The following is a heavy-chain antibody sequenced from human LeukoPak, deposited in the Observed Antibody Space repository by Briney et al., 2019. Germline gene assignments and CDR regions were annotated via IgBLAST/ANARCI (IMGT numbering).Heavy chain of an antibody. D-gene: IGHD6-19*01. CDR2: IYTSGST. Sequence: SQTLSLTCTVSGGSISSGSYYWSWIRQPAGKGLEWIGRIYTSGSTNYNPSLKSRVTISIDTSKNQLSLKLSSVTAADTAVYYCAKFGQVAGTGGDYWGQGTLVTVSS. CDR1: GGSISSGSYY. J-gene: IGHJ4*02. V-gene: IGHV4-61*02. CDR3: AKFGQVAGTGGDY.